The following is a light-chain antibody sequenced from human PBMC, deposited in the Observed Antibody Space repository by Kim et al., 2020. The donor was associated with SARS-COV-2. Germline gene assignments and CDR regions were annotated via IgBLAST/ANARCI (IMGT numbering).Light chain of an antibody. V-gene: IGLV3-19*01. CDR3: NSRDSNDNVV. Sequence: SSELTQYPAVSVALGQTVRITCQGDSLRSYYATWYQQKPGQAPIVVIYGKNNRPSGIPDRFSGSSSGNTASLTITGTQAGDEADYYCNSRDSNDNVVFGGGNK. CDR2: GKN. CDR1: SLRSYY. J-gene: IGLJ2*01.